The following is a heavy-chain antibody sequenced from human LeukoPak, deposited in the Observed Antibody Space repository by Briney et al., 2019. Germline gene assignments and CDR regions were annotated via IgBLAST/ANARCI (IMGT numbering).Heavy chain of an antibody. Sequence: GGSLRLSCAASGFTVSSNYMSWVRQAPGKGLEWVSVIYSGGSTYYADSVKGRFTISRDNSKNTLYLQMNSLRAEDTAMYYCAKDRRIAAVASHWFDPWGQGTLVTVSS. CDR1: GFTVSSNY. CDR3: AKDRRIAAVASHWFDP. V-gene: IGHV3-53*05. D-gene: IGHD6-13*01. CDR2: IYSGGST. J-gene: IGHJ5*02.